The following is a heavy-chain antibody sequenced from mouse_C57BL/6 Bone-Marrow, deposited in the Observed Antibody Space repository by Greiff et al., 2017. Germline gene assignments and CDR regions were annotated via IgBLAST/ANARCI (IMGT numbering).Heavy chain of an antibody. D-gene: IGHD2-10*01. CDR2: IYPGNSDT. V-gene: IGHV1-5*01. J-gene: IGHJ3*01. CDR1: GYSFTTYW. Sequence: EVQLQQSGTVLARPGASVKMSCKASGYSFTTYWMHWVKQRPGQGLEWIGGIYPGNSDTSYTQTFKDKAKLTAVTSASTAYMELSSLTNEDSAFYYCTRAYSGNTGFAYWGQGTLVTVTA. CDR3: TRAYSGNTGFAY.